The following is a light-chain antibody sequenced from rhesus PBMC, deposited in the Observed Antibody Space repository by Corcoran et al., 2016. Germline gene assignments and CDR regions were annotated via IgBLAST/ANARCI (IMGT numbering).Light chain of an antibody. V-gene: IGKV1-44*01. Sequence: DIQMTQSPSSLSASVGDRVTITCRASQTISSYLAWYQQKPGKVPKLLIYAASSLESGVPSRFCGNGSGTEFTLTISNLQPEDFETYYCPQHNIHPWTFGQGTKVEIK. CDR3: PQHNIHPWT. J-gene: IGKJ1*01. CDR1: QTISSY. CDR2: AAS.